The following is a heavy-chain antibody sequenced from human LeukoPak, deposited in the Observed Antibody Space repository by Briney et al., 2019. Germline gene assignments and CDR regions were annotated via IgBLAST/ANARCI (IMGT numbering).Heavy chain of an antibody. CDR1: GFTVSSNY. D-gene: IGHD6-19*01. CDR2: IYSGGST. Sequence: GGSLRLSCAASGFTVSSNYMRWVRQAPGKGREWVSVIYSGGSTYYAASVKGRFTISGDNSKNTRYLQMNSLGAEDTAVYYCAGGTRSAVAGTETPEFDYWGQGTLVTVSS. CDR3: AGGTRSAVAGTETPEFDY. J-gene: IGHJ4*02. V-gene: IGHV3-53*01.